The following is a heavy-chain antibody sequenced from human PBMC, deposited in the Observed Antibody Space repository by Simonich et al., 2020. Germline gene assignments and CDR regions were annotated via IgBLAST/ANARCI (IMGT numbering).Heavy chain of an antibody. D-gene: IGHD3-10*01. CDR2: IYWDDDK. V-gene: IGHV2-5*02. J-gene: IGHJ3*02. CDR1: GFSLSTSGVG. CDR3: AHKLSGWCGERDAFDI. Sequence: QVTLKESGPTLVKPTQTLTLTCTFSGFSLSTSGVGVGWIRQPPGKALEWLALIYWDDDKRYSPSLKSRLTITKDTSKTQVVLTMTNMDPVDTATYYCAHKLSGWCGERDAFDIWGQGTMVTVSS.